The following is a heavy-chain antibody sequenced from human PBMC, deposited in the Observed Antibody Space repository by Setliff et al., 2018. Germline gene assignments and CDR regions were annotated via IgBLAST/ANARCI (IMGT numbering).Heavy chain of an antibody. Sequence: SETLSLTCTVSGGSISSSSYYWGWIRQPPGKGLEWIGSIYYSGSTYYNPSLKSRVTISIDTSKNQFSLKLSSVTAADTAVYYCARLYSGWCNYWGQGTLVTVSS. V-gene: IGHV4-39*01. CDR3: ARLYSGWCNY. J-gene: IGHJ4*02. D-gene: IGHD6-19*01. CDR2: IYYSGST. CDR1: GGSISSSSYY.